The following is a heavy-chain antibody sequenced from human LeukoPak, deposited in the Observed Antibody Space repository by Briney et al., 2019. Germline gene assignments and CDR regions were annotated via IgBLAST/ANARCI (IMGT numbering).Heavy chain of an antibody. CDR2: MNPNSGNT. CDR1: GGTFSHYA. J-gene: IGHJ4*02. D-gene: IGHD2-8*02. V-gene: IGHV1-8*01. Sequence: PQASVKVSCKASGGTFSHYAISWVRQAPGQGLEWMGWMNPNSGNTGYAQKFQGRVTMTRNTSISTAYMELSSLRSEDTAVYYCARATLVYFDYWGQGTLVTVSS. CDR3: ARATLVYFDY.